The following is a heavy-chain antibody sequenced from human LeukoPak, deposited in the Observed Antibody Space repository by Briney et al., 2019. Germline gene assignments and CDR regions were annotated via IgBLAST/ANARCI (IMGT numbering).Heavy chain of an antibody. J-gene: IGHJ6*03. CDR2: IYSGGST. CDR3: ARVMQLWLTDYYSYYMDV. D-gene: IGHD5-18*01. V-gene: IGHV3-53*01. CDR1: GFTVSSSY. Sequence: PGGSLRLSCAASGFTVSSSYMSWVRQAPGKGLEGVSVIYSGGSTYYADSVKGRFTISRDNSKNTLSLQVNSLRAEDTAVYYCARVMQLWLTDYYSYYMDVWGKGTTVTVSS.